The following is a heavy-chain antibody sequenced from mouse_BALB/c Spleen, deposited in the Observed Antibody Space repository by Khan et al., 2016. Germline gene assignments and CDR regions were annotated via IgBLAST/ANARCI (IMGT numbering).Heavy chain of an antibody. Sequence: EVELVESGGGLVKPGGSLKLSCAASGFTFSDYYMYWVRQTPEKRLEWVATISDGGSYTYYPDSVKGRFTIYRDNAKNNLYLQMSSLKSEDTAMYYCAREGLRRVFAYWGQGTLVTVSA. CDR3: AREGLRRVFAY. CDR2: ISDGGSYT. CDR1: GFTFSDYY. V-gene: IGHV5-4*02. J-gene: IGHJ3*01. D-gene: IGHD2-4*01.